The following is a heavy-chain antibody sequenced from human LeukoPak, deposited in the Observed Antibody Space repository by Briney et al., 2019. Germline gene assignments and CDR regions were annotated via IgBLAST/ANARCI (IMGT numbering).Heavy chain of an antibody. CDR2: ITPFFGKA. D-gene: IGHD3-3*01. V-gene: IGHV1-69*05. Sequence: ASVKVSCKASGGTLSSYAISWVRQAPGQGLEWMGGITPFFGKANYAQKFQGRVTVITNESTSTAYMQLSSLRSEDTAVYYCARHGGITIFGVAQPGGAFDIWGQGTMVTVSS. J-gene: IGHJ3*02. CDR3: ARHGGITIFGVAQPGGAFDI. CDR1: GGTLSSYA.